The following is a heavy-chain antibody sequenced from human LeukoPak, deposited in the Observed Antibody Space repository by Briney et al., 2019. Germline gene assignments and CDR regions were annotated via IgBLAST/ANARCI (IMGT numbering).Heavy chain of an antibody. CDR1: GFTFSPYS. V-gene: IGHV3-21*01. CDR2: ISRTSEYI. D-gene: IGHD3-16*01. J-gene: IGHJ4*02. Sequence: GGSLRLSCAASGFTFSPYSMNWVRQAPGKGLEWVSSISRTSEYIHYADSVRGRFAISRDNAKNSVYLQMNSLRAEDTAVYFCAGGGDFDYWGQGILVTVSA. CDR3: AGGGDFDY.